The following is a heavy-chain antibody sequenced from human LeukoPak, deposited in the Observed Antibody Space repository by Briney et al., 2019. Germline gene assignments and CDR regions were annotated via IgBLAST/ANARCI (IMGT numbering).Heavy chain of an antibody. CDR1: GFTFSNAW. Sequence: PGGSLRLSCAASGFTFSNAWMSWVRQAPGKGLEWVGRIKSKTDGGTTDYAAPVKGRFTISRDDSKNTLYLQMNSLKTEDTVVYYCTTDRSYYDSSGYQEYYFDYWGQGTLVTVSS. D-gene: IGHD3-22*01. CDR3: TTDRSYYDSSGYQEYYFDY. J-gene: IGHJ4*02. CDR2: IKSKTDGGTT. V-gene: IGHV3-15*01.